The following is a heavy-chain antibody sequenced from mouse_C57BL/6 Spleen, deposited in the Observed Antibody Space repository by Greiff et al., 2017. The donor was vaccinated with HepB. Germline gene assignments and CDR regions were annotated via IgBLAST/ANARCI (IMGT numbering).Heavy chain of an antibody. CDR3: ARYYSNSERYFDV. Sequence: QVQLQQSGPELVKPGASVKISCKASGYAFSSSWMNWVQQRPGKGLEWIGRIYPGDGDTNYNGKFKGKATLTADKSSSTAYMQLSSLTSEDSAVYFCARYYSNSERYFDVWGTGTTVTVSS. CDR2: IYPGDGDT. CDR1: GYAFSSSW. V-gene: IGHV1-82*01. D-gene: IGHD2-5*01. J-gene: IGHJ1*03.